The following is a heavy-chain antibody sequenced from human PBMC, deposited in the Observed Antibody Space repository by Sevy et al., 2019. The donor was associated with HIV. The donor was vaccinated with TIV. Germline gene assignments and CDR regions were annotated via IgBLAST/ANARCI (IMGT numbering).Heavy chain of an antibody. CDR1: GYTLTESS. CDR3: ATGITFGGVISYYFDY. CDR2: FDPEDGET. V-gene: IGHV1-24*01. Sequence: ASVKVSCKVSGYTLTESSMHWVRQAPGKGLEWMGGFDPEDGETIYAQKFQGRVTMTEDTSTDTAYMELSSLRSEDTAVYYCATGITFGGVISYYFDYWGQGTLVTVSS. D-gene: IGHD3-16*02. J-gene: IGHJ4*02.